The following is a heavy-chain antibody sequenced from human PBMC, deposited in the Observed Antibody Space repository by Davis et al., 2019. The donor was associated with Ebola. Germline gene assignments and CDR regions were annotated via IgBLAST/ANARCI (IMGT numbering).Heavy chain of an antibody. CDR1: GYTFTSYG. V-gene: IGHV1-18*01. Sequence: ASVKVSCKASGYTFTSYGISWVRQAPGQGLEWMGWISAYNGNTNYAQKLQGRVTMTTDTSTSTAYMELRSLRSDDTAVYYCARDHSSSSLFYYGMDVWGQETTVTVSS. CDR3: ARDHSSSSLFYYGMDV. CDR2: ISAYNGNT. J-gene: IGHJ6*02. D-gene: IGHD6-6*01.